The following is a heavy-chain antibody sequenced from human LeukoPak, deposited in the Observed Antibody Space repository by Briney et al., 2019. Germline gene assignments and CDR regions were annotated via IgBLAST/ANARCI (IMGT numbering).Heavy chain of an antibody. CDR2: IIPILGIA. Sequence: SVKVSCKASGGTFSSYAISWVRQAPGQGLEWMGRIIPILGIANYAQKFQGRVTITADKSTSTAYMELSSLRSEDTAVYYCARTYYDILTGNDYYGMDVWGQGTTVTVSS. V-gene: IGHV1-69*04. D-gene: IGHD3-9*01. CDR1: GGTFSSYA. CDR3: ARTYYDILTGNDYYGMDV. J-gene: IGHJ6*02.